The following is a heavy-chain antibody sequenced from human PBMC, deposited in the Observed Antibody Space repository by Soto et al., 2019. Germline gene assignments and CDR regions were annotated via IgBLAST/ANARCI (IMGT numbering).Heavy chain of an antibody. CDR3: ARGVVGSGWLFDY. J-gene: IGHJ4*02. CDR2: INPNSGGT. V-gene: IGHV1-2*04. Sequence: ASVKVSCKASGYTFTGYYMHWVRQAPGQGLERMGWINPNSGGTNYAQKFQGWVTMTRDTSISTAYMELSRLRSDDTAVYYCARGVVGSGWLFDYWGQGTLVTVSS. D-gene: IGHD6-19*01. CDR1: GYTFTGYY.